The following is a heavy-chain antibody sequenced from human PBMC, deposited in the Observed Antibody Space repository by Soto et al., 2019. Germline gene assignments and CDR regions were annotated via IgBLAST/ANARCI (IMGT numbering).Heavy chain of an antibody. CDR2: ISGYNGNT. CDR1: GYTFTSYG. D-gene: IGHD3-22*01. CDR3: ARDIGNCYFYDNSGYYYTY. J-gene: IGHJ4*02. V-gene: IGHV1-18*01. Sequence: ASVKVSCKASGYTFTSYGISWVRQAPGQGLEWMGWISGYNGNTNYAQKLQDRVTMTTDTSTSTAYMELRSLRSDDTAVYYCARDIGNCYFYDNSGYYYTYLGKGTLGTVS.